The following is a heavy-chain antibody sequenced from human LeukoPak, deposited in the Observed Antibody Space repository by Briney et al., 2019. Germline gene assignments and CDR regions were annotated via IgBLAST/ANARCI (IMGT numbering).Heavy chain of an antibody. V-gene: IGHV3-23*01. Sequence: GGSLRLSCAASGFTFSSYAMSWVRQAPGKGLEWVSAISGSGGSTYYADSVKGRFTISRDNSKNTLYLQMNSLRAEDTAVYYCARRGESASYGDYRFDYWGQGTLVTVSS. CDR1: GFTFSSYA. J-gene: IGHJ4*02. CDR2: ISGSGGST. CDR3: ARRGESASYGDYRFDY. D-gene: IGHD4-17*01.